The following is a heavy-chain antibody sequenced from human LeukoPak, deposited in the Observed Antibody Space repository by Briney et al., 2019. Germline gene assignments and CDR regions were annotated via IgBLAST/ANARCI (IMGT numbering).Heavy chain of an antibody. D-gene: IGHD6-13*01. J-gene: IGHJ4*02. CDR1: GGSISSYF. CDR2: VYYSGST. Sequence: MPSETLSLTCTVSGGSISSYFWSWIRQPPGKGLEWIGFVYYSGSTKYNPSLKSRVTISLDTSKNQFSLKLSSVTAADTAVYYCARDFRGIAAAGFDYWGQGTLVTVSS. CDR3: ARDFRGIAAAGFDY. V-gene: IGHV4-59*01.